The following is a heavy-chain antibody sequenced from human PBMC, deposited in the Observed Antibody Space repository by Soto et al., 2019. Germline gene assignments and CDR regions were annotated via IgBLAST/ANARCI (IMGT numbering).Heavy chain of an antibody. J-gene: IGHJ4*02. CDR3: ARDNSGSYLAARNFDY. Sequence: GGSLRLSCAASGFTFSSYSMNWVRQAPGKGLEWVSSISSSSSYIYYADSAKGRFTISRDNAKNSLYLQMNSLRAEDTAVYYCARDNSGSYLAARNFDYWGQGTLVTVSS. CDR1: GFTFSSYS. V-gene: IGHV3-21*01. CDR2: ISSSSSYI. D-gene: IGHD1-26*01.